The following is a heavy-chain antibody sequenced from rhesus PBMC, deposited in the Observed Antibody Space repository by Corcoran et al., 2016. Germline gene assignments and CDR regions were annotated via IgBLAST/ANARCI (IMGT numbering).Heavy chain of an antibody. CDR3: ASDPTTYYYSGSYYPDAFDF. Sequence: QLQLQESGPGLVKPSETLSLTCAVSGGSISGYYYWSWIRQPPGKGLEWIGSIYGSGGSNYLNPSLKSRVTLSVDTSKNQFSLKLSSVTAADTAVYYCASDPTTYYYSGSYYPDAFDFWGQGLRVTVSS. D-gene: IGHD3-16*01. CDR1: GGSISGYYY. V-gene: IGHV4S14*01. CDR2: IYGSGGSN. J-gene: IGHJ3*01.